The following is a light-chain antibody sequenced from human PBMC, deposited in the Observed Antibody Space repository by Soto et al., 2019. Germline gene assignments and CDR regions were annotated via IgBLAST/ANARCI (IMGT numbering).Light chain of an antibody. V-gene: IGLV2-8*01. J-gene: IGLJ1*01. CDR3: SSYAGTNNRYV. CDR1: GSDIGGYNF. Sequence: QSALTQPPSASGAPGQSVTISCTGTGSDIGGYNFVSWYQQHPGKVPKLIIYEVNKRPSWVPDRFSGSKSGNTASLTVSGLEADDEADYYCSSYAGTNNRYVVGTGTKLTVL. CDR2: EVN.